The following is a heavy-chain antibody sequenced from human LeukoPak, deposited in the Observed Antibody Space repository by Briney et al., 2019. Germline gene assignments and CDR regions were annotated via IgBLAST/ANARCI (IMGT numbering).Heavy chain of an antibody. CDR2: MNPNSGNT. CDR3: ARGPYSSSWSYYYYYMDV. V-gene: IGHV1-8*01. J-gene: IGHJ6*03. CDR1: GYTFTSYD. D-gene: IGHD6-13*01. Sequence: APVKVSCKASGYTFTSYDINWVRQATGQGLEWMGWMNPNSGNTGYAQKFQGRVTMTRNTSISTAYMELSSLRSEDTAVYYCARGPYSSSWSYYYYYMDVWGKGTTVTVSS.